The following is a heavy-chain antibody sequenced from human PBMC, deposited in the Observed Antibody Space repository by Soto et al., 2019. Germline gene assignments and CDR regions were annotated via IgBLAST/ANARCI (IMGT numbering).Heavy chain of an antibody. CDR1: GDTFNFYS. V-gene: IGHV1-69*04. CDR2: VNPILSMS. CDR3: ATSSGSGYRAFDF. D-gene: IGHD3-10*01. J-gene: IGHJ4*02. Sequence: QVQLVQSGAEVKRPGSSVKVSCKASGDTFNFYSINWVRQAPGLGLEWMGRVNPILSMSNYAQRFQGRVTMTADKSTRTAYLELSGLRSEDTAIYYCATSSGSGYRAFDFWAQGALVTVSS.